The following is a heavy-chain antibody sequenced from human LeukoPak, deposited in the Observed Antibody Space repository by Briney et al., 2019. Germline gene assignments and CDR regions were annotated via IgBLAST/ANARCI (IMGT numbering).Heavy chain of an antibody. CDR2: IYHSGST. J-gene: IGHJ4*02. D-gene: IGHD3-22*01. Sequence: TSETLSLTCSVSDYSINSGYYWGWIRQPPGKGLEWIGEIYHSGSTNYNPSLKSRVTISVDKSKNQLSLKLSSVTAADTAVYYCARIPYYDSSGYYFDYWGQGTLVTVSS. CDR3: ARIPYYDSSGYYFDY. V-gene: IGHV4-38-2*02. CDR1: DYSINSGYY.